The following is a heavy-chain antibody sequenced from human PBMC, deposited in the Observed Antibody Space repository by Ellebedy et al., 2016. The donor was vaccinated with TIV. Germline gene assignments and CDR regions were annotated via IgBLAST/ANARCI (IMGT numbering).Heavy chain of an antibody. D-gene: IGHD2-2*02. CDR1: GYSFIGYY. CDR2: INPNTGGT. CDR3: ARDPGYCKSTSCYNLDFFDF. Sequence: ASVKVSCKASGYSFIGYYLHWVRQAPGQGFEWMGWINPNTGGTDYAQQFQDRVKMTRDTSLTTAYMELSSLRPDDGAVYFCARDPGYCKSTSCYNLDFFDFWGQGTLVTVSS. J-gene: IGHJ4*02. V-gene: IGHV1-2*02.